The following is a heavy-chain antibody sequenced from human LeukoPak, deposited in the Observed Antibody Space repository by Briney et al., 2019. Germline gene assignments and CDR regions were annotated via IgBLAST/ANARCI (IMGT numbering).Heavy chain of an antibody. CDR3: AKFWVSGYSSGCHYFDY. CDR1: GFTFSSYA. Sequence: PGGSLRLSCAASGFTFSSYAMSWVRQAPGKGLEWVSGISGSGGSTFYADSVKGRFTISRDNSKNTLYLQMNSLRAEATAVYYCAKFWVSGYSSGCHYFDYWGQGTLVTVSS. D-gene: IGHD6-19*01. V-gene: IGHV3-23*01. CDR2: ISGSGGST. J-gene: IGHJ4*02.